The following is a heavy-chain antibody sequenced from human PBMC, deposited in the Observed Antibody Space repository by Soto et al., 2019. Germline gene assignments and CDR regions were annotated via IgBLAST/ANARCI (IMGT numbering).Heavy chain of an antibody. CDR1: GFTFSSYA. CDR2: ISGSGGST. Sequence: GGSLRLSCAASGFTFSSYAMSWVRQAPGKGLEWVSAISGSGGSTYYADSVKGRFTISRDNSKNTLYLQMNSPRAEDTAVYYCAKGSMVRGVIITVPDYFDYWGQGTLVTVSS. CDR3: AKGSMVRGVIITVPDYFDY. D-gene: IGHD3-10*01. V-gene: IGHV3-23*01. J-gene: IGHJ4*02.